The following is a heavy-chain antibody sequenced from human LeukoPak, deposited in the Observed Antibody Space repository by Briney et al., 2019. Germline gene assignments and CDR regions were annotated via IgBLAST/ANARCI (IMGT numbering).Heavy chain of an antibody. CDR2: IRSKDNSYAT. Sequence: GGSLRLSCAASGFSFSDSTMHWVRQASGKGLEWVGCIRSKDNSYATEYAASVKGRFTISRDDSKNTAYLQMNSLRAEDTAVYYCAKIGGDSSSWYYFDYWGQGTLVTVSS. D-gene: IGHD6-13*01. V-gene: IGHV3-73*01. J-gene: IGHJ4*02. CDR1: GFSFSDST. CDR3: AKIGGDSSSWYYFDY.